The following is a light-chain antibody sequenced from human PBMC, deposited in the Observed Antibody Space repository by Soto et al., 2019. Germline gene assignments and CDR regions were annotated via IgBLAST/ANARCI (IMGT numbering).Light chain of an antibody. CDR3: QQYGSSPPRYT. V-gene: IGKV3-20*01. CDR2: GAS. CDR1: QSVSSTY. J-gene: IGKJ2*01. Sequence: EIVLTQSPGTLSLSPGERATLSCRATQSVSSTYLAWYQQKPGQAPRLLIYGASSRATGIPDRFSGSGSGTDFTLTISRLEPGDFAVYYCQQYGSSPPRYTFGQGTKLEI.